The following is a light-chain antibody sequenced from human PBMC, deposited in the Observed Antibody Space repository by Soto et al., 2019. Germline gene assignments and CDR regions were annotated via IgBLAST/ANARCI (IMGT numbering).Light chain of an antibody. CDR2: EAS. CDR3: QQRSNWPLT. V-gene: IGKV3-11*01. J-gene: IGKJ4*01. Sequence: PGEGATLSCRASQSVDSYLAWYQQKPGQAPRLLIYEASNRATGIPARFRGSGSGTDFTLTISSLEPEDFAVYYCQQRSNWPLTFGGGTKVEIK. CDR1: QSVDSY.